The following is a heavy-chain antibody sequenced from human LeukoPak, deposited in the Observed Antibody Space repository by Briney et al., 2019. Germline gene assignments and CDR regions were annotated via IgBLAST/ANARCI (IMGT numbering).Heavy chain of an antibody. CDR2: INPNSGGT. V-gene: IGHV1-2*02. CDR1: GYTFTGYY. D-gene: IGHD5-18*01. J-gene: IGHJ4*02. CDR3: ARVVDTAMVGYFDY. Sequence: GASVKVSCKASGYTFTGYYMHWVRQAPGQGLEWMGWINPNSGGTNYAQKFQGRVTMTRDTSISTAYMELSRLRSDDTAVYYCARVVDTAMVGYFDYWGQGTLVTVSS.